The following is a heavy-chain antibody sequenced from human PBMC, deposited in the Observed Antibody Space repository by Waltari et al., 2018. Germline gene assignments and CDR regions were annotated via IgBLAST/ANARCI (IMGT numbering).Heavy chain of an antibody. V-gene: IGHV3-7*01. CDR2: IKQDGPEK. Sequence: EVQLVESGGGLVQPGGSLRVSCAASGFTFRSYWMTWVRQAPGKGLDWVANIKQDGPEKLYVDSVRGRFTISRDNAKKSLYLQMNTLRAEDTAVYYCVRGRGMDVWGQGTTVTVSS. CDR3: VRGRGMDV. CDR1: GFTFRSYW. J-gene: IGHJ6*02.